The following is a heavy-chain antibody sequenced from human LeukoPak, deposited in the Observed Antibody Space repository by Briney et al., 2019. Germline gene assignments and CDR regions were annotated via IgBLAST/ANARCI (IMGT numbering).Heavy chain of an antibody. D-gene: IGHD2-15*01. CDR3: ASEARYCSGGSCYPGGWFDP. CDR2: ISGSGGST. J-gene: IGHJ5*02. Sequence: PGGSLRLSCAASGFTFSSYAMSWVRQAPGKGLEWVSAISGSGGSTYYADSVKGRFTISRDNSKNTLYLQMNSLRAEDTAIYYCASEARYCSGGSCYPGGWFDPWGQGTLVTVSS. CDR1: GFTFSSYA. V-gene: IGHV3-23*01.